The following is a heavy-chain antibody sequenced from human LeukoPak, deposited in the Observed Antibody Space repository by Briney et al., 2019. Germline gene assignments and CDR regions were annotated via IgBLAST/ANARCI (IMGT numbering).Heavy chain of an antibody. CDR2: IYTSGST. D-gene: IGHD3-10*01. CDR1: GGSISSGSYY. V-gene: IGHV4-61*02. J-gene: IGHJ4*02. Sequence: PSETLSLTCTVSGGSISSGSYYWSWIRQPAGKGLEWIGRIYTSGSTNYNPSLKSRVTISVDTSKNQFSLKLSSVTVADTAVYYCAREGRRLTYFDYWGQGTLVTVSS. CDR3: AREGRRLTYFDY.